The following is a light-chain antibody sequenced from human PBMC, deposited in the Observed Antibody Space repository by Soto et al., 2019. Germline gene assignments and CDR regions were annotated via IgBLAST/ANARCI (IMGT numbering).Light chain of an antibody. Sequence: DIQMAQSPSSLSASVGDRVTITCRASQSIGDYLHWYQQKPGKAPNLLISAASNLQNGVPSRFSGSGSGTDFTLTISSLQPEDCATYFCQQSYTNPRTFGQGTKVDTK. V-gene: IGKV1-39*01. J-gene: IGKJ2*01. CDR1: QSIGDY. CDR2: AAS. CDR3: QQSYTNPRT.